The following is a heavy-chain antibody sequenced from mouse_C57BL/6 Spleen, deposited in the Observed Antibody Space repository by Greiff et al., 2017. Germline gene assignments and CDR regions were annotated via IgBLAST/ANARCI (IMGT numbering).Heavy chain of an antibody. J-gene: IGHJ3*01. CDR1: GFTFSDYG. Sequence: EVKVVESGGGLVKPGGSLKLSCAASGFTFSDYGMHWVRQAPEKGLEWVAYISSGSSTIYYADTVKGRFTISRANAKNTLFLQMTSLRSGDAAMYYCERGCPWFAYWGQGTLVTVSA. CDR3: ERGCPWFAY. CDR2: ISSGSSTI. V-gene: IGHV5-17*01. D-gene: IGHD6-1*01.